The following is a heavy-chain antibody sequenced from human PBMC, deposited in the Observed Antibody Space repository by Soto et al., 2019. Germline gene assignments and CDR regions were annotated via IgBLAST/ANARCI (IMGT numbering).Heavy chain of an antibody. CDR2: TYYRSKWYN. CDR1: GDSVSSNSAA. Sequence: SQTLSLTCAISGDSVSSNSAAWNWIRQSPSRGLEWLGRTYYRSKWYNDYAVSVKSRITTNPDTSKNQFSLQLNSVTPEDTAVYYCARAPSFIVGATSWFDPWGQGTLVTVSS. D-gene: IGHD1-26*01. J-gene: IGHJ5*02. CDR3: ARAPSFIVGATSWFDP. V-gene: IGHV6-1*01.